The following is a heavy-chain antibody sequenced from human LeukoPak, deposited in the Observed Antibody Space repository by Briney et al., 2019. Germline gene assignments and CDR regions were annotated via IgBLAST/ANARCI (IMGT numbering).Heavy chain of an antibody. CDR1: GFTFITYS. D-gene: IGHD3-16*01. V-gene: IGHV5-51*01. Sequence: GESLKISCKGSGFTFITYSFAWVRQMPGKGLEWMGVIYAGDSSTRYSPSFQGQVTISVDKSISTVYLQWSSLKASDSAIYYCARHSCYDSWGQGTLVTVSS. J-gene: IGHJ4*02. CDR3: ARHSCYDS. CDR2: IYAGDSST.